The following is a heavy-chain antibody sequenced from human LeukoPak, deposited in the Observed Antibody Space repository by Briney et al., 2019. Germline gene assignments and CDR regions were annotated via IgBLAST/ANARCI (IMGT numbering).Heavy chain of an antibody. V-gene: IGHV1-8*01. CDR3: ARVPNYYDTRSFDI. D-gene: IGHD3-22*01. CDR1: RYTFTSYD. CDR2: MNPNSGNT. J-gene: IGHJ3*02. Sequence: ASVKVSCKASRYTFTSYDINWVRQDTGQGLEWMGWMNPNSGNTGYAQKFQGRVTMTRNTSISTAYMELSSLRSEDTAVYYCARVPNYYDTRSFDIWGQGTMVTVSS.